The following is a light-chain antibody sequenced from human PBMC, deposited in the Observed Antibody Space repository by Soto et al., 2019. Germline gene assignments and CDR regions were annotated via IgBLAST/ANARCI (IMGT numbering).Light chain of an antibody. CDR1: SDVSSIY. CDR3: QQYGSSPWT. J-gene: IGKJ1*01. Sequence: PGERATLSCRASSDVSSIYLAWYQQKPGQAPRLLIYGASSRATGIPDRFSGSGSGTDFSLTISGLEPEDFAVYHCQQYGSSPWTFGQGTKVDIK. V-gene: IGKV3-20*01. CDR2: GAS.